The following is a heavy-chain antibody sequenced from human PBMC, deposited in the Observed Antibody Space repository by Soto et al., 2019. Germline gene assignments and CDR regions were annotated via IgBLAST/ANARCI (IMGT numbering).Heavy chain of an antibody. CDR1: GYTFTRNG. CDR2: ISPKSGNI. CDR3: ARRAETNGWNGFGADKYYFDF. J-gene: IGHJ4*02. D-gene: IGHD1-1*01. V-gene: IGHV1-18*01. Sequence: ASVKVSCKTSGYTFTRNGISWVRQAPGQGLEWMGWISPKSGNIKYAQKLQGRVIMTTDTSTSTAYMELRSLRSDDTAVYYCARRAETNGWNGFGADKYYFDFWGQGTLVTVSS.